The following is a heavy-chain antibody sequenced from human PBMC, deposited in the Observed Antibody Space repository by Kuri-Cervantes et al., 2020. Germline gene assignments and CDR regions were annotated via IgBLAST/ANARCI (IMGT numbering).Heavy chain of an antibody. CDR1: GFTFSGSA. Sequence: GESLKISCAASGFTFSGSAMHWVRQASGKGLEWVGRIRSKANSYATAYAASVKGRFTISRDDSKNTAYLQMNSLRTEDTAVYYCARGPYCGGDCSSFLDYWGLGTLVTVSS. CDR3: ARGPYCGGDCSSFLDY. CDR2: IRSKANSYAT. D-gene: IGHD2-21*02. V-gene: IGHV3-73*01. J-gene: IGHJ4*02.